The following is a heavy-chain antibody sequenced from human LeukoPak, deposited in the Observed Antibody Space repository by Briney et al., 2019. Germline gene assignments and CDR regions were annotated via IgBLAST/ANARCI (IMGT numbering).Heavy chain of an antibody. CDR2: ISASGDST. V-gene: IGHV3-23*01. Sequence: GGSLRLSCAASGFTFSSYAMSWVRQAPGKGLEWVSAISASGDSTFYADSVKGRFTISRDNSKNTLYLQMNSLRAEDTAVYYCAKQGGYYGSGREYYFDYWGQGTLVTVSS. J-gene: IGHJ4*02. CDR1: GFTFSSYA. CDR3: AKQGGYYGSGREYYFDY. D-gene: IGHD3-10*01.